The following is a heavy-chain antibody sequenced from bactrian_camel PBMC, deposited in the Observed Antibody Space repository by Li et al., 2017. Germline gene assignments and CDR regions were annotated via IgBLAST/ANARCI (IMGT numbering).Heavy chain of an antibody. J-gene: IGHJ4*01. CDR3: ASVTKAWVRCNLGEIWRDY. CDR1: GHTYSSNC. CDR2: VYFGGGST. Sequence: VQLVESGGGSVQPGGSLRLSCGASGHTYSSNCMGWFRQAPGKEREGVAFVYFGGGSTYYADSVKGRFTISQDKGKNTVYLLMNSLKPDDSGTYYCASVTKAWVRCNLGEIWRDYWGQGTQVTVS. D-gene: IGHD1*01. V-gene: IGHV3S40*01.